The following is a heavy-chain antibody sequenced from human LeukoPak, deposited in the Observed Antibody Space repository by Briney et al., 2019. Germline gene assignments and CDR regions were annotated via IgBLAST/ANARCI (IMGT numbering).Heavy chain of an antibody. CDR1: GGSISSSTYY. Sequence: TSETLSLTCTVSGGSISSSTYYWGWIRQPPGKGLEWIGSIYYSGTTYYNPSLKSRVTISADTSKNQFSLKLSSVTAADTAVYYCAGGRSSVLGYWGQGTLVTVSS. J-gene: IGHJ4*02. CDR3: AGGRSSVLGY. CDR2: IYYSGTT. D-gene: IGHD6-19*01. V-gene: IGHV4-39*01.